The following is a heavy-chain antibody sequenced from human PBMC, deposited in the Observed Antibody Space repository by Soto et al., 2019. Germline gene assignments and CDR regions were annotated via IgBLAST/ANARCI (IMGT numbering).Heavy chain of an antibody. CDR1: GYTFTGYY. D-gene: IGHD5-12*01. Sequence: AASVKVSCKASGYTFTGYYMHWVRQAPGQGLEWMGWINPNSGGTNYAQKFQGWVTMTRDTSISTAYMELSRLRSDDTAVYYCARSEMATPAAFDPWGQGTLVTVSS. CDR3: ARSEMATPAAFDP. V-gene: IGHV1-2*04. J-gene: IGHJ5*02. CDR2: INPNSGGT.